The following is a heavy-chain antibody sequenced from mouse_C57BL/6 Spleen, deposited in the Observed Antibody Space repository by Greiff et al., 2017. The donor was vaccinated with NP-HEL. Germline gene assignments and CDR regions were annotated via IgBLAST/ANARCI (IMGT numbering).Heavy chain of an antibody. D-gene: IGHD2-5*01. CDR1: GYSITSGYY. CDR2: ISYDGSN. J-gene: IGHJ1*03. Sequence: DVQLQESGPGLVKPSQSLSLTCSVTGYSITSGYYWNWIRQFPGNKLEWMAYISYDGSNNYNPSLKNRISITRDTSKNQFFLKLNSVTTEDTATYYCARGRAYYSNYDWYFDVWGTGTTVTVSS. CDR3: ARGRAYYSNYDWYFDV. V-gene: IGHV3-6*01.